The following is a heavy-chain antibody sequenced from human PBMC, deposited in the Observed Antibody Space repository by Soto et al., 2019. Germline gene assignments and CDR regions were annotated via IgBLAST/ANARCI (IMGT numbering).Heavy chain of an antibody. CDR2: IGAARDP. D-gene: IGHD6-19*01. CDR3: ARASSGWLPRRGDYYTAFDV. V-gene: IGHV3-13*05. CDR1: GFTFSDYD. J-gene: IGHJ6*02. Sequence: EVQLVESGAGSVQPGGSLRLSCTASGFTFSDYDMHWVRQGSGKGLEWVSTIGAARDPYYTGSVKGRFTISRENARNSMFLELNSVTVGDTVVYYCARASSGWLPRRGDYYTAFDVWGQGTTVTVSS.